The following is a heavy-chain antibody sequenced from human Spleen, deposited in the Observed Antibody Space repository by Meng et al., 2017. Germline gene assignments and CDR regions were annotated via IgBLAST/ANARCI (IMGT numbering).Heavy chain of an antibody. D-gene: IGHD4-23*01. Sequence: VQLVESGAEVKKPGASVKVSCKASGYTFTSYGISWVRQAPGQGLEWMGWISGYNGNTNYAQRLQGRVTMTTDTSTRTAYMELSRLRSDDTAVYYCARDENISLGKLFGDYWGQGTLVTVSS. V-gene: IGHV1-18*01. CDR2: ISGYNGNT. CDR1: GYTFTSYG. CDR3: ARDENISLGKLFGDY. J-gene: IGHJ4*02.